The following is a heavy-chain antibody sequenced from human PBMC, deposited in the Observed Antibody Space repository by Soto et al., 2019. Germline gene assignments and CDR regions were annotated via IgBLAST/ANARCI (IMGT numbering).Heavy chain of an antibody. CDR1: GYTFTNYA. J-gene: IGHJ2*01. Sequence: QVQLVQSGAEVKMPGASVKVSCKASGYTFTNYAIHWVRQAPGQRLEWMGWINAGNGNTKYSQKFQGRVTITRDTSASTAYMEPNSLRSEDTAGYYCARPSVWYFDLWGRGTLVTVSS. V-gene: IGHV1-3*01. CDR3: ARPSVWYFDL. CDR2: INAGNGNT.